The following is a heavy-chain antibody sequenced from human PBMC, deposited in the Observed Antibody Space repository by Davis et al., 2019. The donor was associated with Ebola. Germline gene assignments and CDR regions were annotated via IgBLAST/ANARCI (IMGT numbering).Heavy chain of an antibody. J-gene: IGHJ4*02. V-gene: IGHV1-69*04. Sequence: AASVKVSCKASGYTFTSYGISWVRQAPGQGLEWMGRIIPILGIANYAQKFQGRVTITADKSTSTAYMELSSLRSEDTAVYYCARDPGNYYYGSGSLDYWGQGTLVTVSS. CDR1: GYTFTSYG. CDR2: IIPILGIA. CDR3: ARDPGNYYYGSGSLDY. D-gene: IGHD3-10*01.